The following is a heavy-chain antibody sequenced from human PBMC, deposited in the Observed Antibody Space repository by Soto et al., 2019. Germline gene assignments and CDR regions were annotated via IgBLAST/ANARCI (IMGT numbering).Heavy chain of an antibody. CDR1: GFTFSNAW. Sequence: LRLSCAASGFTFSNAWMSWVRQAPGKGLEWVGRIKSETDGGTTDYAAPVKGSFTITRDDSKNTLYLQMNSLKTEHTAVYSCPTDLQQLYYSMDVWGQGTTVSVSS. CDR2: IKSETDGGTT. J-gene: IGHJ6*02. CDR3: PTDLQQLYYSMDV. V-gene: IGHV3-15*01.